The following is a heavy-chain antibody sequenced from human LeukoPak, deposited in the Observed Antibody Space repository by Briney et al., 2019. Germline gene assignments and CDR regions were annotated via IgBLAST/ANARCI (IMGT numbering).Heavy chain of an antibody. Sequence: ASVKVSCKSSGYTFTNYFMHWVRQAPGQGLEWMGIINPRRDSTGYAQKFQGRITMTTDMSTRTVYMELSSLETEDTAGYYCARRDCVGDCDSNWFDPWGQGTLVTVSS. V-gene: IGHV1-46*01. J-gene: IGHJ5*02. CDR3: ARRDCVGDCDSNWFDP. CDR1: GYTFTNYF. D-gene: IGHD2-21*02. CDR2: INPRRDST.